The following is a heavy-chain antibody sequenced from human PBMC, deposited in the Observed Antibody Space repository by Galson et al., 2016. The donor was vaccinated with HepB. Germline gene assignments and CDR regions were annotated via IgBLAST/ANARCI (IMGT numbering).Heavy chain of an antibody. Sequence: LSLTCTVSGGSISGDYYWSWIRQPPGKGLEWIGYIYYSGSTYYNPSFKSRITISVDTSKNQFSLKLRSVTAADTAVYYCARVCHGCCSSSSCQFDYWGQGTLVTVSS. V-gene: IGHV4-30-4*01. CDR2: IYYSGST. J-gene: IGHJ4*02. D-gene: IGHD2-2*01. CDR3: ARVCHGCCSSSSCQFDY. CDR1: GGSISGDYY.